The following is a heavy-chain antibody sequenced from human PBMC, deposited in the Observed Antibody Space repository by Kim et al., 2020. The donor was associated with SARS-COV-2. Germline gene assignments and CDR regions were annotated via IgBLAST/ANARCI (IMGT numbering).Heavy chain of an antibody. CDR2: IYYSGST. J-gene: IGHJ4*02. V-gene: IGHV4-39*01. D-gene: IGHD3-9*01. CDR1: GGSISSSSYY. Sequence: SETLSLTCTVSGGSISSSSYYWGWIRQPPGKGLEWIGSIYYSGSTYYNPSLKSRVTISVDTSKNQFSLKLSSVTAADTAVYYCARWPQGYFDWLLGDYWGQGTLVTVSS. CDR3: ARWPQGYFDWLLGDY.